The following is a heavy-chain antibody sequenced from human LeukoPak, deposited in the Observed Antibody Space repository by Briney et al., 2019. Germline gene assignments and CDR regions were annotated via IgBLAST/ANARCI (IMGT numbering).Heavy chain of an antibody. CDR3: ARYFGDPQGMDV. CDR2: ISGDSVTR. J-gene: IGHJ6*02. D-gene: IGHD3-10*01. V-gene: IGHV3-48*02. CDR1: GFISSTYS. Sequence: GGSLRLSCAASGFISSTYSMNWVRQAPGKGLEWVSQISGDSVTRYYADSVKGRFTISRDNVKNSLYLQMNSLRDEDTAVYFCARYFGDPQGMDVWGQGTTVTVSS.